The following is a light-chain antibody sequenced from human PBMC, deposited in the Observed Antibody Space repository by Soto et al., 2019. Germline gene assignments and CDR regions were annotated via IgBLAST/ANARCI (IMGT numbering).Light chain of an antibody. CDR1: QSVKNH. J-gene: IGKJ1*01. Sequence: EIVMTQSPATLSASSGEGITLSCRASQSVKNHLAWYQHKPGQSPRLLIYDASTRATGVPARFSAGGSGTEFTLVISSLQSEDAAVYYCHEYNAWPPGTFGQGTKVEIK. CDR3: HEYNAWPPGT. CDR2: DAS. V-gene: IGKV3D-15*01.